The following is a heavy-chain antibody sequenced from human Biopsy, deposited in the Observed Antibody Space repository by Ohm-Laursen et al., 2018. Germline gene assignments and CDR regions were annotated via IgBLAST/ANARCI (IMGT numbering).Heavy chain of an antibody. J-gene: IGHJ1*01. CDR3: ARGSNEYGGLYFPH. D-gene: IGHD4-23*01. CDR2: ISYTGYT. V-gene: IGHV4-59*11. Sequence: DTLSLTCTVSGGSFTGHYWSWIRQPPGKGLEWIGHISYTGYTSYKSSLKSRVTISLDTSRKHFSLRLTSLAAADTAVYYCARGSNEYGGLYFPHWGQGTLVTVSS. CDR1: GGSFTGHY.